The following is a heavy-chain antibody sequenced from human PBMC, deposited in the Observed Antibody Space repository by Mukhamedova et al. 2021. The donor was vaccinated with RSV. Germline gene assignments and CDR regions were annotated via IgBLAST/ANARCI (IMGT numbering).Heavy chain of an antibody. J-gene: IGHJ3*02. Sequence: GGSTYYADSVKGRFTISRDNSKNTLYLQMNSLRAEDTAVYYCCITTIVVVVDAFDIWGQGTMVTVSS. V-gene: IGHV3-23*01. CDR2: GGST. D-gene: IGHD3-22*01. CDR3: CITTIVVVVDAFDI.